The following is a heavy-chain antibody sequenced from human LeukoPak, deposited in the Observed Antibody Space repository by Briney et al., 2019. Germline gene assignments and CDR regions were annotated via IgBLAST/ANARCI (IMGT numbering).Heavy chain of an antibody. D-gene: IGHD4-11*01. CDR1: DDSITMYY. CDR2: VDHTGST. Sequence: SETLSLTCTVSDDSITMYYWTWIRQPPGTGLEWIGYVDHTGSTKFNPSLNGRVSISRDTSNNFFSLRLRSVTAADTAVYFCARGRVSSSTWYSTYYYFFYMDFWGKGTTVTVSS. CDR3: ARGRVSSSTWYSTYYYFFYMDF. V-gene: IGHV4-59*01. J-gene: IGHJ6*03.